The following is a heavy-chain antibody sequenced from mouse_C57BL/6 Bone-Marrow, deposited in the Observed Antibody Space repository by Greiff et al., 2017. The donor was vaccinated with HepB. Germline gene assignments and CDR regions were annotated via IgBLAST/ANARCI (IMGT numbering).Heavy chain of an antibody. CDR3: ASPGRGFAY. V-gene: IGHV5-9*01. CDR1: GFTFSSYT. Sequence: EVQGVESGGGLVKPGGSLKLSCAASGFTFSSYTMSWVRQTPEKRLEWVATISGGGGNTYYPDSVKGRFTISRDNAKNTLYLQMSSLRSEDTALYYCASPGRGFAYWGQGTLVTVSA. CDR2: ISGGGGNT. D-gene: IGHD4-1*01. J-gene: IGHJ3*01.